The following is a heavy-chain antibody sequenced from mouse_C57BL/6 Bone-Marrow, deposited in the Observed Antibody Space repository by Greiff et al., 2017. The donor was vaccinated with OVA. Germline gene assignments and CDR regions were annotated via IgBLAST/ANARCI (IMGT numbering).Heavy chain of an antibody. Sequence: QVQLQQSGAELVRPGASVTLSCKASGYTFTDYAMHWVQQTPVHGLEWIGAIDPDTGGTAYNQKFKGKAILTADKSSSTAYMELRSLTSEDSAVYYCTRASWGFAYWGQGTLVTVSA. CDR3: TRASWGFAY. V-gene: IGHV1-15*01. CDR2: IDPDTGGT. CDR1: GYTFTDYA. D-gene: IGHD4-1*01. J-gene: IGHJ3*01.